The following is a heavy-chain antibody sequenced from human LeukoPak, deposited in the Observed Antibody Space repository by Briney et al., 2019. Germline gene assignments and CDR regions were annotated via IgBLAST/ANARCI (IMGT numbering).Heavy chain of an antibody. Sequence: PGGSLRLSCVACGFTFSSNWMSWVRQAPGKGLEWVGNIQPDGSEQYPVDSVKGRFTISRDNARNALFLQMNSLRVEDTAVYYCASQTYARFDPWGQGTLVTVSS. CDR2: IQPDGSEQ. D-gene: IGHD3-16*01. V-gene: IGHV3-7*01. CDR3: ASQTYARFDP. J-gene: IGHJ5*02. CDR1: GFTFSSNW.